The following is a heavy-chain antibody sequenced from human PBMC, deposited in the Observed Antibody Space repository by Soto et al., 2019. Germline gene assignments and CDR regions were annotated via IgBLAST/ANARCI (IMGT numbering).Heavy chain of an antibody. CDR3: ARHIDTAMVGGYYGMDV. CDR1: GYSFTSYW. J-gene: IGHJ6*02. CDR2: IDPSDSYT. Sequence: PGESLKISCKGSGYSFTSYWISWVRQMPGKGLEWMGRIDPSDSYTNYSPSFQGHVTISADKSISTAYLQWSSLKASDTAMYYCARHIDTAMVGGYYGMDVWGQGTTVTVSS. D-gene: IGHD5-18*01. V-gene: IGHV5-10-1*01.